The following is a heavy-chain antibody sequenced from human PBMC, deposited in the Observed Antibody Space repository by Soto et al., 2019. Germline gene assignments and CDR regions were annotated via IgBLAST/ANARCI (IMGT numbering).Heavy chain of an antibody. V-gene: IGHV3-30-3*01. D-gene: IGHD1-26*01. J-gene: IGHJ4*02. CDR1: GFTFSSYA. CDR2: ISYDGSNK. Sequence: SLRLSCAASGFTFSSYAMHWVRQAPGKGLEWVAVISYDGSNKYYADSVKGRFTISRDNSKNTLYLQMNSLRAEDTAVYYCAREMELQSNWGQGTLVTVSS. CDR3: AREMELQSN.